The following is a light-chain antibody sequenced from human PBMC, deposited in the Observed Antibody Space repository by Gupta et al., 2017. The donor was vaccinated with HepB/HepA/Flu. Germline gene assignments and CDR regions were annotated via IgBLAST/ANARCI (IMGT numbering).Light chain of an antibody. CDR2: GNS. V-gene: IGLV1-40*01. J-gene: IGLJ2*01. CDR3: QSYDSSRSGWVV. CDR1: SSNIGAGYD. Sequence: QSVLTQPPSVSGAPGQRVTISCTGSSSNIGAGYDVHWYQQLPGTAPKLLIYGNSNRPSGVPDRVSGSKSGTSASLAITGLQAEEEADYYCQSYDSSRSGWVVFGGGTKLTVL.